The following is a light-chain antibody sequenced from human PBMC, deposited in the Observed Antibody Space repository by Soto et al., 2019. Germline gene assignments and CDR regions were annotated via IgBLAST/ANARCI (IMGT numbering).Light chain of an antibody. Sequence: DIQMTQSPSSLSASVGDRVTITCRASESISRHLNWYQQKPGKAPKLLIYAASSLQNGVPSRFRGSGSGTDFTLTISNLQPEAFAPYYYQQSYSTLSNTVGQGTRLESK. CDR1: ESISRH. J-gene: IGKJ5*01. CDR3: QQSYSTLSNT. V-gene: IGKV1-39*01. CDR2: AAS.